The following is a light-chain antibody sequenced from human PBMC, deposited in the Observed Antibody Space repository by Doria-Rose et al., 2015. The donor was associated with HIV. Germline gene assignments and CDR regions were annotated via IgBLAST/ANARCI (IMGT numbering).Light chain of an antibody. J-gene: IGKJ1*01. Sequence: QVTTSPSSLSAPVGDIVTITCRASQDISNYLAWYQQKPGKSPKLLIYTTTTLQSGVPSRFSGSGSGRNFTLSISSLQPEDVATYFCQKYNTAPPTFGRGTKVEIK. CDR3: QKYNTAPPT. V-gene: IGKV1-27*01. CDR1: QDISNY. CDR2: TTT.